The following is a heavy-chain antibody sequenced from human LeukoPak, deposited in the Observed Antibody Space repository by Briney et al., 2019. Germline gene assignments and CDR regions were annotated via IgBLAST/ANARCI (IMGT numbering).Heavy chain of an antibody. V-gene: IGHV3-7*03. Sequence: GGSLRLSCAASGFTFGSYWMIWVRQPPGEGLEWVANINQGGGDSRYVDSVKGRFTISRDNAKKSLYLQMNSLRAEDTAIYYCAREMYLRRGYTFDYWGQGTQVTVSS. CDR3: AREMYLRRGYTFDY. CDR1: GFTFGSYW. J-gene: IGHJ4*02. D-gene: IGHD3-3*01. CDR2: INQGGGDS.